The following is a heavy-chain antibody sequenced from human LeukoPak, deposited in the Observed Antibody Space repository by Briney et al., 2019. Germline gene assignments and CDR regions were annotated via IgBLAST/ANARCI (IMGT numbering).Heavy chain of an antibody. CDR3: ARDLSGVTGYTYGRGIDY. V-gene: IGHV3-13*01. CDR1: GFTFGSYN. Sequence: GGSLRLSCAASGFTFGSYNIHWVRQATGKGLEWVSGIGTAGEIYYPGSVKGRFTISRDNAKTSLYLQMDSLRAEDTAVYYCARDLSGVTGYTYGRGIDYWGQGTLVTVSS. D-gene: IGHD5-18*01. J-gene: IGHJ4*02. CDR2: IGTAGEI.